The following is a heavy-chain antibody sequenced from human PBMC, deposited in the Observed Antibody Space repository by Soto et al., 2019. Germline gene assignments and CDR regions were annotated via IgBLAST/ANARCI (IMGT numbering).Heavy chain of an antibody. Sequence: EVQLVESGGGLVQPGGSLRLSCAASGFTFSSYAVHWVRQAPGKGLEYVSVISSNGGSTDYANSVKGRFTISRDNSKNTLYLQMGSLRAEDMAVYYCARGYGYYFDYWGQGTLVTVSS. D-gene: IGHD5-18*01. V-gene: IGHV3-64*01. CDR2: ISSNGGST. J-gene: IGHJ4*02. CDR1: GFTFSSYA. CDR3: ARGYGYYFDY.